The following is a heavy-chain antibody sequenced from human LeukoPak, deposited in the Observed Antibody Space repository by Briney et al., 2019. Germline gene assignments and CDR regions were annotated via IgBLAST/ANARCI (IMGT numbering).Heavy chain of an antibody. CDR3: ARGPHYYGSNY. Sequence: SETLSLTCAVYGGSFSGYYWSWIRQPPGKGLEWIGEINHSGSTNYNPSLKSRVTISVDTSKNQFSLKLSSVTAADTAVYYCARGPHYYGSNYWGQGTLVTVSS. D-gene: IGHD3-10*01. V-gene: IGHV4-34*01. CDR2: INHSGST. J-gene: IGHJ4*02. CDR1: GGSFSGYY.